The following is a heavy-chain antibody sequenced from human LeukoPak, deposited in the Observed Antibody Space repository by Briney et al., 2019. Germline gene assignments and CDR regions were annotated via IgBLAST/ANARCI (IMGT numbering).Heavy chain of an antibody. CDR2: IGGDGIA. D-gene: IGHD1-26*01. CDR1: GFTFTDHP. Sequence: GGSLRLSCVASGFTFTDHPMNWVRQAPGKGLEWISYIGGDGIAFYADSVKGRFTASKDDARKSMYLQMNSLRVEDTAVYYCARGSYSGSYLYLYWGQGTLVTVSS. J-gene: IGHJ4*02. V-gene: IGHV3-69-1*01. CDR3: ARGSYSGSYLYLY.